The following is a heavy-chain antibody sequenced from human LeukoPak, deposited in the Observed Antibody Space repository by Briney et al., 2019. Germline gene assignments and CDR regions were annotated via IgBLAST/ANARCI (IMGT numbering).Heavy chain of an antibody. J-gene: IGHJ3*01. CDR1: GDSVSNNSGA. Sequence: SQTLSLTCAISGDSVSNNSGAWNWIRQSPSRGLEWLGRTYYRSEWYNEYAVSVKSRITINPDTSKNQFSLQLNSVTPEDTAVYYCARGKAFDVWGQGTLVTVSS. CDR2: TYYRSEWYN. CDR3: ARGKAFDV. V-gene: IGHV6-1*01.